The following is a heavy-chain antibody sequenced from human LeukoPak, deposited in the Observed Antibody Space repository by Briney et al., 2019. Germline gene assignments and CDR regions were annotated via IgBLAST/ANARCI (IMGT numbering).Heavy chain of an antibody. CDR1: GGTFSSYA. J-gene: IGHJ4*02. Sequence: ASVKVSCKASGGTFSSYAISWVRQAPGQGLEWMGRIIPILGIANYAQKFQGRVTITADKSTSTAYMELSSLRSEDTAVYYRARMNWDSSGSSDYWGQGTLVTVSS. CDR3: ARMNWDSSGSSDY. V-gene: IGHV1-69*04. CDR2: IIPILGIA. D-gene: IGHD6-19*01.